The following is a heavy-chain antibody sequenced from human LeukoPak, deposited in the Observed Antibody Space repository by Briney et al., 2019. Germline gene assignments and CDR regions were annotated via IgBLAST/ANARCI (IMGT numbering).Heavy chain of an antibody. V-gene: IGHV4-39*02. J-gene: IGHJ4*02. CDR1: GGSISSSSFY. Sequence: SETLSLTCTVSGGSISSSSFYWGWIRQPPGTGLEWVGSIYYSETTYYSPSLKSRVTISADMSKNQFSLKLGSMTAADTGVYYCARGRRGYYDSSGYYYFDYWGQGTLVTVSS. CDR2: IYYSETT. CDR3: ARGRRGYYDSSGYYYFDY. D-gene: IGHD3-22*01.